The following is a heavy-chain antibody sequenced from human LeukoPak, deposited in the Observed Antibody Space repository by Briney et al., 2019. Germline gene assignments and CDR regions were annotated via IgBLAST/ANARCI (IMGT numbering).Heavy chain of an antibody. CDR1: GFTFSSYS. D-gene: IGHD6-13*01. CDR2: ISSSSSYI. V-gene: IGHV3-21*01. CDR3: ARAGSSWDFDY. J-gene: IGHJ4*02. Sequence: PGGSLRLSCAACGFTFSSYSMNWVRQAPGKGLDRVSSISSSSSYIYYADSLKGRFTISRDNAKNSLYLQMNSLRAEDTAVYYCARAGSSWDFDYWGQGTLVTVSS.